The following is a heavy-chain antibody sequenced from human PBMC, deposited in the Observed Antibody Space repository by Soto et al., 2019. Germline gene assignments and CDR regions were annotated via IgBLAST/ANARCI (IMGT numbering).Heavy chain of an antibody. CDR1: GGSVSSGSYY. V-gene: IGHV4-61*01. D-gene: IGHD3-10*01. CDR3: AREFYYYGSGSYYGWFDP. CDR2: IYYSGST. J-gene: IGHJ5*02. Sequence: SETLSLTCTVSGGSVSSGSYYWSWIRQPPGKGQEWIGYIYYSGSTNYNPSLKSRVTISVDTSKNQFSLKLSSVTAADTAVYYCAREFYYYGSGSYYGWFDPWGQGTLVTVSS.